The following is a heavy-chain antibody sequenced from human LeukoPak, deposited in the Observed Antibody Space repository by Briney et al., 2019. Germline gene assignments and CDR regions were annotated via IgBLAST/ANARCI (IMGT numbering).Heavy chain of an antibody. D-gene: IGHD3-3*01. CDR3: ARDKILEWDRGMDV. J-gene: IGHJ6*02. CDR1: GFTFSSYE. V-gene: IGHV3-48*03. Sequence: PGGSLRLSCAASGFTFSSYEMNWVRQAPGKGLEWVSYISSSGSTIYYADSVKGRFTISRDNAKNSLYLQMNSLRAEDTAVYYCARDKILEWDRGMDVRGQGTTVTVSS. CDR2: ISSSGSTI.